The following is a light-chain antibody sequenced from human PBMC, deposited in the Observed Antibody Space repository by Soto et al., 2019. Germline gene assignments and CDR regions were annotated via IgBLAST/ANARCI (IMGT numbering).Light chain of an antibody. J-gene: IGKJ5*01. CDR3: QQRSNWPIT. CDR2: DAS. V-gene: IGKV3-11*01. Sequence: EIVMTQSPATLSVSPGERATLSCRASQSVSSYLAWYQQKPGQAPRLLIYDASNRATGIPARFSGSGSGTDFTLTISSLEPEDFAVYYCQQRSNWPITFGLGTRLEI. CDR1: QSVSSY.